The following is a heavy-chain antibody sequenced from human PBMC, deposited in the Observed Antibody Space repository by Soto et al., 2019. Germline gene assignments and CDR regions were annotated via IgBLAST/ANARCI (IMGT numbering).Heavy chain of an antibody. CDR2: IIPIFGTA. CDR3: ATVPTDYSNHYYGMDV. D-gene: IGHD4-4*01. J-gene: IGHJ6*02. CDR1: GGTFSSYA. V-gene: IGHV1-69*01. Sequence: QVQLVQSGAEVKKPGSSVKVSCKASGGTFSSYAISWVRHAPGQGLEWMGGIIPIFGTANYAQKFQGRVTNLDDESTSTTYMELSSLRSENAAVYYCATVPTDYSNHYYGMDVWGQWTTVTVSS.